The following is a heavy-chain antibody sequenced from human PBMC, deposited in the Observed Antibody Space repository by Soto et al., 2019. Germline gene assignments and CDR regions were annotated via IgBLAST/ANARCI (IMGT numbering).Heavy chain of an antibody. CDR3: ARDLEVAVAGA. D-gene: IGHD6-19*01. Sequence: GGSLRLSCAASGFTFSSYAMHWVRQAPGKGLEWVAVISYDGSNKYYADSVKGRFTISRDNSKNMLYLQMNSLRAEDTAVYYCARDLEVAVAGAWGQGTLVTVSS. CDR1: GFTFSSYA. J-gene: IGHJ5*02. CDR2: ISYDGSNK. V-gene: IGHV3-30-3*01.